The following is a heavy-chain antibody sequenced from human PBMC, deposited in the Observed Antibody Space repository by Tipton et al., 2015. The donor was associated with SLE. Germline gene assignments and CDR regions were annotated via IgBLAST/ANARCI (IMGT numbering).Heavy chain of an antibody. D-gene: IGHD1-14*01. CDR3: ARNPGY. J-gene: IGHJ4*02. V-gene: IGHV4-4*09. CDR2: IYHSGIT. Sequence: TLSLTCTVSGGSFSTYYWSWIRQPPGKRLEWIAYIYHSGITNYNPSLQSRVTISVDRSKNQFSLRLTSVTAADTAVYYCARNPGYWGRGTLVTVSS. CDR1: GGSFSTYY.